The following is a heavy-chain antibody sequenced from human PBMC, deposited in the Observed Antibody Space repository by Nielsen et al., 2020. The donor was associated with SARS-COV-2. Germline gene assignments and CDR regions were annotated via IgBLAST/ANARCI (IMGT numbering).Heavy chain of an antibody. J-gene: IGHJ6*02. CDR1: GGSISSYY. V-gene: IGHV4-59*12. Sequence: ESLKISCTVSGGSISSYYWSWIRQPPGKGLEWIGYIYYSGSTNYNPSLKSRVTISVDKSKNQFSLKLSSVTAADTAVYYCAREEVTYYYDSPSYYYYGMDVWGQGTTVTVSS. D-gene: IGHD3-22*01. CDR3: AREEVTYYYDSPSYYYYGMDV. CDR2: IYYSGST.